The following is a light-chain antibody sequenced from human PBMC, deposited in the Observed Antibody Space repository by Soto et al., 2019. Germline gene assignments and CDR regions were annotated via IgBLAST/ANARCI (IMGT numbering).Light chain of an antibody. CDR1: QSIRDN. CDR3: QQYDYWPPYT. J-gene: IGKJ2*01. Sequence: EIVMTQSPATLSVSPGERAIVSCRASQSIRDNLAWYQQTPGRAPRLLIYGASIRATGVPARFSGSGLGTEFTLTISSLQSEDFAVYYWQQYDYWPPYTFGQGTKVEIK. V-gene: IGKV3-15*01. CDR2: GAS.